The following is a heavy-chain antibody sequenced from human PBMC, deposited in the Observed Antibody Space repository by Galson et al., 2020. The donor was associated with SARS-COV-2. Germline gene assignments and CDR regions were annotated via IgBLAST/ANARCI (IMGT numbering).Heavy chain of an antibody. CDR3: ARVVCTGRTCHSHFDY. CDR1: GGSFSGSY. V-gene: IGHV4-34*01. CDR2: TYQTGFT. J-gene: IGHJ4*02. Sequence: SETLSLTCAVYGGSFSGSYWRWIRQPPGKGLEWIGETYQTGFTNYNPPLKSRVTILVDTSKNQFSLKLKSVTAADTAIYYCARVVCTGRTCHSHFDYWGQGTLVTVSS. D-gene: IGHD2-15*01.